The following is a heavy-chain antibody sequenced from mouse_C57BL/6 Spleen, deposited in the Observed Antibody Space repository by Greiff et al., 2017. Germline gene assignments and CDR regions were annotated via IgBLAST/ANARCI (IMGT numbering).Heavy chain of an antibody. J-gene: IGHJ4*01. CDR2: IDPSDSYT. CDR3: ARSLGRMDY. Sequence: VQLQQPGAELVMPGASVKLSCKASGYTFTSYWMHWVKQRPGQGLEWIGEIDPSDSYTNYNQKFKGKSTFTVDKSSSTAYMQLSSLTSEDSAVYYCARSLGRMDYWGQGTSVTVSS. V-gene: IGHV1-69*01. D-gene: IGHD4-1*01. CDR1: GYTFTSYW.